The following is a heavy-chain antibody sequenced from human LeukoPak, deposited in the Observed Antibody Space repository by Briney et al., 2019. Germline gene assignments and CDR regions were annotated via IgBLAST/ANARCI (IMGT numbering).Heavy chain of an antibody. CDR3: ASSKDQLGYCSSTSCYLKDY. CDR1: GFTFSSYE. CDR2: ISSSGSTI. J-gene: IGHJ4*02. Sequence: PGGSLRLSCAASGFTFSSYEMNWVRQAPGRGLEWVSYISSSGSTIYYADSVKGRFTISRDSAKNSLYLQMNSLRAEDTAVYYCASSKDQLGYCSSTSCYLKDYWGQGTLVTVSS. V-gene: IGHV3-48*03. D-gene: IGHD2-2*01.